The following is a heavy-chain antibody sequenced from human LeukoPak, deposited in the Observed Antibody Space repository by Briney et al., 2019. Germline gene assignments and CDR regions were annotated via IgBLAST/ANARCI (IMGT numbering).Heavy chain of an antibody. Sequence: ASVKVSCKASGYTFTSYGISWVRQAPGQGLEWMGWISAYNGNTNYAQKLQGRVTMTTDTSTSTAYMELRSLRPDDTAVYYCARDRVIVGASRGGFGYWGQGTLVTVSS. CDR2: ISAYNGNT. V-gene: IGHV1-18*01. J-gene: IGHJ4*02. CDR1: GYTFTSYG. D-gene: IGHD1-26*01. CDR3: ARDRVIVGASRGGFGY.